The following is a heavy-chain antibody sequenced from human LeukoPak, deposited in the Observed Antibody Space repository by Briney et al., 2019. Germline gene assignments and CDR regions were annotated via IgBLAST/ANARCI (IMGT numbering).Heavy chain of an antibody. V-gene: IGHV1-18*01. CDR1: GYTFPNYG. D-gene: IGHD3-3*01. Sequence: ASVKVSCKASGYTFPNYGISWVRQAPGQGLEWMGWISAYNGNTKDVQKFQGRVTMTTDTSTNTAYMEVRSLRSDDTAVYYCARDDPYYDFWSGYNYYYYMDVWGKGTTVTVSS. J-gene: IGHJ6*03. CDR2: ISAYNGNT. CDR3: ARDDPYYDFWSGYNYYYYMDV.